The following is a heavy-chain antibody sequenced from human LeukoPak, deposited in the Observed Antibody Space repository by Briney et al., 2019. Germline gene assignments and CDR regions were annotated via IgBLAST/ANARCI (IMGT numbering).Heavy chain of an antibody. D-gene: IGHD3-22*01. V-gene: IGHV3-21*01. CDR3: ARGVSEGFDF. J-gene: IGHJ4*02. CDR2: FGTRSTSV. Sequence: GGSLRLSCTASGFTFSGYSMNWICQAPGKGLEWVSSFGTRSTSVYHAGSVKGRFAISRDNAKNSLYLQMNSLRAEDTALYYCARGVSEGFDFWGQGTLVTVSS. CDR1: GFTFSGYS.